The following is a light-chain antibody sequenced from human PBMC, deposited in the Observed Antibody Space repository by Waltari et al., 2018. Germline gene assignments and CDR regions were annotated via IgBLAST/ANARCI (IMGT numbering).Light chain of an antibody. Sequence: EIVLTQSPGTLSLSPGERATLSCRASQSVTSNYLVWYQQKPGHAPRLLIYGASSRATGIPDRFSGSGSGTDFTLTISRLEPEDFAVYYCQQYGSSSTFGQGTRLEIK. V-gene: IGKV3-20*01. CDR2: GAS. CDR1: QSVTSNY. CDR3: QQYGSSST. J-gene: IGKJ5*01.